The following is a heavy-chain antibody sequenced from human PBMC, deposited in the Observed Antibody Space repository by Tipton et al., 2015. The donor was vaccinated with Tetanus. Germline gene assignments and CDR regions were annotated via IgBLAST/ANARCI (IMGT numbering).Heavy chain of an antibody. CDR3: ARPRGPAAFDI. Sequence: SLRLSCATSGFIFNSYGIHWVRQAPGKGLEWVAVTWSHGGNIYYADSVKGRCAVSRDNAKNTLYLQMNSLRPEDTAVYYCARPRGPAAFDIWGQGTMVTVSS. D-gene: IGHD3-10*01. CDR2: TWSHGGNI. J-gene: IGHJ3*02. V-gene: IGHV3-33*01. CDR1: GFIFNSYG.